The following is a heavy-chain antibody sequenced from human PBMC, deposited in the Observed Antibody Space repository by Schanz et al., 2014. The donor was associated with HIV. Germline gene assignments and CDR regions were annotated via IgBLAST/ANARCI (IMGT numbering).Heavy chain of an antibody. J-gene: IGHJ4*02. CDR2: ISYDGSNK. CDR3: ANEEVPNDY. V-gene: IGHV3-30-3*02. CDR1: GFTFSNYA. Sequence: QVQLVESGGGVVQPGRSLRLSCAVSGFTFSNYAMHWVRQAPGKGLEWVEVISYDGSNKYYADSVKGRFTISRDNSKNTLYLQMNSLRVEDTAVYYCANEEVPNDYWGQGTLVTVSS.